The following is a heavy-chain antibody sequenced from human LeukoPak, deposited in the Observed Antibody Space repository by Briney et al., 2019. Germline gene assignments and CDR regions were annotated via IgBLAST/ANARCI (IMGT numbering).Heavy chain of an antibody. CDR3: ASHSSNWWGYYFDY. CDR1: GYTFTSYG. Sequence: ASVKVSCKASGYTFTSYGISWVRQAPGQGLEWMGWISAYNGNTNYAQKFQGRVTITTDESTSTAYMELSSLRSEDTAVYYCASHSSNWWGYYFDYWGQGTLVTVSS. CDR2: ISAYNGNT. D-gene: IGHD6-13*01. V-gene: IGHV1-18*01. J-gene: IGHJ4*02.